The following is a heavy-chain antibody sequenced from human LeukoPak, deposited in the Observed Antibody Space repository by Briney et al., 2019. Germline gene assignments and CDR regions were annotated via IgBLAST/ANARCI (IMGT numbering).Heavy chain of an antibody. V-gene: IGHV4-34*01. J-gene: IGHJ4*02. CDR1: GGSFSGYY. D-gene: IGHD2-2*02. CDR3: ARVPAYCSSTSCYTGGSDY. Sequence: PSETLSLTCAVYGGSFSGYYWSWIRQPPGKGLEWIGEINHSGSTNYNPSLKSRVTISVDTFKNQFSLKLSSVTAADTAVYYCARVPAYCSSTSCYTGGSDYWGQGTLVTVSS. CDR2: INHSGST.